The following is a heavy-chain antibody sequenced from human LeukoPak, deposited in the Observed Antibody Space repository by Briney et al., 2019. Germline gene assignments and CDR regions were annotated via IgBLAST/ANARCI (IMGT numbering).Heavy chain of an antibody. CDR2: IIPIFGTA. CDR3: ARGKYDSSGYYSWEGFDY. D-gene: IGHD3-22*01. CDR1: GGTFSSYA. V-gene: IGHV1-69*05. Sequence: SVKVSCKASGGTFSSYAISWVRQAPGQGLEWMGGIIPIFGTANYAQKFQGRVTITTDESTRTAYMELRSLRSEDTAVYYCARGKYDSSGYYSWEGFDYWGQGTLVTVSS. J-gene: IGHJ4*02.